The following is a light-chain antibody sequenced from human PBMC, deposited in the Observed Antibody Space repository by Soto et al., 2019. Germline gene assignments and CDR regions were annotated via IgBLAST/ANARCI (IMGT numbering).Light chain of an antibody. CDR3: QQYSNWPPWT. CDR1: QSVGSD. Sequence: EIVMTQSPATLSVSPGERATLSCRAGQSVGSDLAWYQQKPGQAPRLLIYGASTRATGVPARFSGSGSGTEFTLTISSPQSEDFAVYYCQQYSNWPPWTFGQGTKGEVK. V-gene: IGKV3D-15*01. J-gene: IGKJ1*01. CDR2: GAS.